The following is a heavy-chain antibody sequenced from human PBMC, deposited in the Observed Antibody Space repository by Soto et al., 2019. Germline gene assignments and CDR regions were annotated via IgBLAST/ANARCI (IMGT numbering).Heavy chain of an antibody. D-gene: IGHD4-17*01. J-gene: IGHJ6*02. V-gene: IGHV4-59*01. CDR3: ARATTTVTTFGMDV. CDR1: GGSISSYY. CDR2: IYYSGST. Sequence: ETLSLTCTVSGGSISSYYWSWIRQPPGKGLEWIGYIYYSGSTNYNPSLKSRVTISVDTSKNQFSLKLSSVTAADTAVYYCARATTTVTTFGMDVWGQGTTVTSP.